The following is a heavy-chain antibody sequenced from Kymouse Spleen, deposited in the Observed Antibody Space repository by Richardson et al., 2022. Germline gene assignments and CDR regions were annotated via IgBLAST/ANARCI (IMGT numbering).Heavy chain of an antibody. V-gene: IGHV3-53*01. CDR3: AREGLELRNAFDI. CDR2: IYSGGST. D-gene: IGHD1-7*01. CDR1: GFTVSSNY. J-gene: IGHJ3*02. Sequence: EVQLVESGGGLIQPGGSLRLSCAASGFTVSSNYMSWVRQAPGKGLEWVSVIYSGGSTYYADSVKGRFTISRDNSKNTLYLQMNSLRAEDTAVYYCAREGLELRNAFDIWGQGTMVTVSS.